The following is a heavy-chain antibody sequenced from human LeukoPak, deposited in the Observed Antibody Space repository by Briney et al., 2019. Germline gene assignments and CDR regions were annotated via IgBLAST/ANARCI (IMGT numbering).Heavy chain of an antibody. D-gene: IGHD6-6*01. J-gene: IGHJ4*02. V-gene: IGHV3-23*01. CDR2: SIGSGGSA. CDR3: AKRQFSSSSGRFDY. CDR1: GFTFSTYT. Sequence: LAGGSLRLSCVASGFTFSTYTMNWIRQAPGKGLEWVSGSIGSGGSAFYADSVKGRFTISRDNSKNTLYLQMNSLRAEDTAVYYCAKRQFSSSSGRFDYWGQGTLVTVSS.